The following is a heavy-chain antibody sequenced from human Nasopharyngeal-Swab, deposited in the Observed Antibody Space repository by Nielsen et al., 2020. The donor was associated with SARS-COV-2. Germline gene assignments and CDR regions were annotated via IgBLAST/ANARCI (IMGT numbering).Heavy chain of an antibody. Sequence: GGSLGLSCAASGFTFSSYAMHWVRQAPGKGLEYVSAISSNGGSTYYANSVKGRFTISRDNSKNTLYLQMGSLRAEDMAVYYCARTRRATVTTGAFDIWGQGTMVTVSS. CDR2: ISSNGGST. CDR3: ARTRRATVTTGAFDI. CDR1: GFTFSSYA. V-gene: IGHV3-64*01. J-gene: IGHJ3*02. D-gene: IGHD4-11*01.